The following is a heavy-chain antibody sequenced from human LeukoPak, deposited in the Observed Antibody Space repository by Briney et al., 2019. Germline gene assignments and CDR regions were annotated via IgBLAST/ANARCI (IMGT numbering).Heavy chain of an antibody. V-gene: IGHV1-69*04. Sequence: ASVKVSCKASGGTFSSYAISWVRQAPGQGIEWMGRIIPILGIANYAQKFQGRVTITADKSTSTAYMELSSLRSEDTAVYYCARVVVATIRNYYYGMDVWGQGTTVTVSS. CDR3: ARVVVATIRNYYYGMDV. CDR2: IIPILGIA. J-gene: IGHJ6*02. D-gene: IGHD5-12*01. CDR1: GGTFSSYA.